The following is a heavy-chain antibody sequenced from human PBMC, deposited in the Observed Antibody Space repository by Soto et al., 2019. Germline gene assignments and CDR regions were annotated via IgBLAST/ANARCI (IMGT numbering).Heavy chain of an antibody. J-gene: IGHJ4*02. V-gene: IGHV1-58*01. CDR1: GFTFSSSA. Sequence: QMQLVQSGPEVKKPGTSVRVSCKASGFTFSSSAVQWVRQARGQRLEWIGSIVVGSGNTNYAQKFQERVTIARDMSTTTAYMELSCLRSEDTAVYYCAADTYCGGDCYLDYWGQGTLVTVSS. CDR3: AADTYCGGDCYLDY. CDR2: IVVGSGNT. D-gene: IGHD2-21*02.